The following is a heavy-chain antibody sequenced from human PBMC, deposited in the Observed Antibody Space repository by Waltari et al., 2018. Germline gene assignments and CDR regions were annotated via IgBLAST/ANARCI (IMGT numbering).Heavy chain of an antibody. V-gene: IGHV4-34*01. J-gene: IGHJ5*02. CDR2: INHSGST. CDR3: ARGSIAARRGWFDP. D-gene: IGHD6-6*01. Sequence: QVQLQQWGAGLLKPSETLSLTCAVYGGSFSGYSWSWIRQPPGKGLEWIGEINHSGSTNYNPSLKSRVTISVDTSKNQFSLKLSSVTAADTAVYYCARGSIAARRGWFDPWGQGTLVTVSS. CDR1: GGSFSGYS.